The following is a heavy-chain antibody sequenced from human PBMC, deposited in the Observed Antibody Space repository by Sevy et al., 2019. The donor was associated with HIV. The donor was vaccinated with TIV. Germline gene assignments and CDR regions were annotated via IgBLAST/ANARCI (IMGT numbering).Heavy chain of an antibody. Sequence: GGSLRLSCATSGFTFNIYAMSWVRQAPGKGLEWVSTIGGGDTYYADSVKGRLTTSRDDSTSEVYLKMNSLRADDTAVYYCAEDGVSRNKLWDWFDPWGQGTLVTVSS. V-gene: IGHV3-23*01. CDR1: GFTFNIYA. D-gene: IGHD2-21*01. CDR2: IGGGDT. CDR3: AEDGVSRNKLWDWFDP. J-gene: IGHJ5*02.